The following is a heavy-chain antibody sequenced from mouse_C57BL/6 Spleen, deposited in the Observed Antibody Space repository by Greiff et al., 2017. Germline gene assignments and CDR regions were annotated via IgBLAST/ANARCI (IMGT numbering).Heavy chain of an antibody. CDR2: IDPSDSYT. Sequence: VQLQQPGAELVRPGTSVKLSCKASGYTFTSYWMHWVKQRPGQGLEWIGVIDPSDSYTNYNQKFKGKATLTVDTSFSTAYMQRSSRTSEDSAVXYYARSIDYWVQGTTLTVSS. J-gene: IGHJ2*01. CDR3: ARSIDY. CDR1: GYTFTSYW. V-gene: IGHV1-59*01.